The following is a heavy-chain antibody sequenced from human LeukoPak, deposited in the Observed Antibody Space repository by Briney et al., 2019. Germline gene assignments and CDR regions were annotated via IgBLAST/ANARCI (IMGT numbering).Heavy chain of an antibody. CDR2: SSAYNGNT. CDR3: ARSYYYDGDFDY. Sequence: ASVKVSCKASGYPFQNYGITGVRQAPGHGHEWMGWSSAYNGNTNYAQNLQGRVTMTTDTSTSTAYMELRSMRSDDSAVYYCARSYYYDGDFDYWGQGTLVTVSS. V-gene: IGHV1-18*01. D-gene: IGHD3-22*01. CDR1: GYPFQNYG. J-gene: IGHJ4*02.